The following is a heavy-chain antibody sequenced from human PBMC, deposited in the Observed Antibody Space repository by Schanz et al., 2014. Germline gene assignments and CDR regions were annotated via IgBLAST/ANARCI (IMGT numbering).Heavy chain of an antibody. CDR1: GGSIRGYY. V-gene: IGHV4-59*08. Sequence: QVQLQESGPGLVKPSETLSLTCTVFGGSIRGYYWGWIRQPPGKGLEWIGYIYYSGSTNYNPSLESGFPLSLDPSKTQFSLKLPSVTAADTAVYYCARHSGYYYYYGMDVWGQGTTVTVSS. J-gene: IGHJ6*02. CDR2: IYYSGST. CDR3: ARHSGYYYYYGMDV.